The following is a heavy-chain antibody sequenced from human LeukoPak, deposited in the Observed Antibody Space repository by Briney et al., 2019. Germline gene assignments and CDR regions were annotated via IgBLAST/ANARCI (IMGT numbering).Heavy chain of an antibody. CDR3: GKDDRYCTSTSCYPTYNNYYHGMDV. CDR2: ISHDGSYE. Sequence: GGSLRLSCAASGFTFGSYGMHWVRQAPSKGLEWVAVISHDGSYENYVDSVKGRFTISRDNSKNTLYLQMNSLRAEDTAVYYCGKDDRYCTSTSCYPTYNNYYHGMDVWGQGTTVTVSS. V-gene: IGHV3-30*18. D-gene: IGHD2-2*01. J-gene: IGHJ6*02. CDR1: GFTFGSYG.